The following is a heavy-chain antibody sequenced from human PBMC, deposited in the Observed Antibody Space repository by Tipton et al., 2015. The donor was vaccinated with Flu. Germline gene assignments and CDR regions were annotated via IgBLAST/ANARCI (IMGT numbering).Heavy chain of an antibody. CDR1: GGSLSGYY. CDR3: ARMEWTVTTPRYFDL. D-gene: IGHD4-17*01. J-gene: IGHJ2*01. CDR2: INHSGST. Sequence: LRLSCAVSGGSLSGYYWTWIRQPPGKGLEWIGEINHSGSTNYNSSLKSRVTISVDTSKNQFSLKLSSVTAADTAVYYCARMEWTVTTPRYFDLWGRGTLVTVSS. V-gene: IGHV4-34*09.